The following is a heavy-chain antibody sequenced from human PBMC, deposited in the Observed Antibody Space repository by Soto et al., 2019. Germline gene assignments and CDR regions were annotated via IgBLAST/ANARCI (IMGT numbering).Heavy chain of an antibody. CDR1: GFTFSSYA. CDR3: AKVSHHPHSSSWYSLDY. Sequence: GGSLRLSCAASGFTFSSYAMSWVRQAPGKGLEWVSAISGSGGSTYYADSVKGRFTISRDNSKNTLYLQMNSLRAEDTAVYYCAKVSHHPHSSSWYSLDYWGQGTLVTVSS. V-gene: IGHV3-23*01. CDR2: ISGSGGST. D-gene: IGHD6-13*01. J-gene: IGHJ4*02.